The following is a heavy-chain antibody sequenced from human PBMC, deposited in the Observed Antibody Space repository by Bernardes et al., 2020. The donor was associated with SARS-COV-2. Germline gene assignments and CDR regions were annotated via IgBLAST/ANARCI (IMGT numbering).Heavy chain of an antibody. D-gene: IGHD6-6*01. Sequence: SETLSLTCAVYGGSFSGYYWSWIRQPPGKGLEWIGEINHSGSTNYNPSLKSRVTISVDTSKNQFSLKLSSVTAADTAVYYCARLFRRPISSSARVYYYYGMDVWGQGTTVTVSS. CDR3: ARLFRRPISSSARVYYYYGMDV. CDR1: GGSFSGYY. V-gene: IGHV4-34*01. CDR2: INHSGST. J-gene: IGHJ6*02.